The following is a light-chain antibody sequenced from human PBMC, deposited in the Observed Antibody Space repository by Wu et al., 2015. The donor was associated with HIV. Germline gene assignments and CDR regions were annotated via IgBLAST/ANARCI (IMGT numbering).Light chain of an antibody. V-gene: IGKV1-27*01. CDR3: QKYNTAPWT. CDR2: DAS. Sequence: IQLTQSPSSLSASIGDRVNSTCRASQDIFTYLAWYQQTPGKAPRVLIYDASTLQSGVSSRFSGSGSGADFTLTISGLQPEDVATYYCQKYNTAPWTFGQGTKVEMK. CDR1: QDIFTY. J-gene: IGKJ1*01.